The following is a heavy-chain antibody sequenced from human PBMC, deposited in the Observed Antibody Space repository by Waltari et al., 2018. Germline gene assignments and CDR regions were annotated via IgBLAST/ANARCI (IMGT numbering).Heavy chain of an antibody. CDR3: ARHPFNYYDSSGYPLDFDY. CDR2: IYYSGST. J-gene: IGHJ4*02. CDR1: GGSISSSSYY. D-gene: IGHD3-22*01. V-gene: IGHV4-39*07. Sequence: QLQLQESGPGLVKPSETLSLTCTVSGGSISSSSYYWGWIRQHPGKGLEWIGSIYYSGSTYYNPSLKSRVTISVDTSKNQFSLKLSSVTAADTAVYYCARHPFNYYDSSGYPLDFDYWGQGTLVTVSS.